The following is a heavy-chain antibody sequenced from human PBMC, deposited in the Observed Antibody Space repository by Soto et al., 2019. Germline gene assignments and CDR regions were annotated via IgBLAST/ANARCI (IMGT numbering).Heavy chain of an antibody. V-gene: IGHV1-46*01. CDR1: GYTFSRYY. CDR3: VRSYDDSNGFSLYQFDY. D-gene: IGHD3-22*01. Sequence: ASVKVSCKSSGYTFSRYYIHWVRQAPGQGLEWMGIINPTGVSTTYAQKFRGRVTMTRDTSTSTVYIDMSSLRSEDTAVYYCVRSYDDSNGFSLYQFDYWGQGTRVTVSS. CDR2: INPTGVST. J-gene: IGHJ4*02.